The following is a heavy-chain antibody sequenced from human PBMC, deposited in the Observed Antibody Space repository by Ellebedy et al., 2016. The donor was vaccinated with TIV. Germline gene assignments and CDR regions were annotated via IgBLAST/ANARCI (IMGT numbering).Heavy chain of an antibody. J-gene: IGHJ5*02. CDR2: IYYTGST. Sequence: SETLSLTCTVSGDSISRSSYYWGWIRQPPGKGLEWIGSIYYTGSTDYNPSLKSRVAISADTSKNQFSLRLSSVTAADTAVYYCARWFGELLYVRWFYPWGQGTLVTVSS. CDR3: ARWFGELLYVRWFYP. V-gene: IGHV4-39*01. D-gene: IGHD3-10*01. CDR1: GDSISRSSYY.